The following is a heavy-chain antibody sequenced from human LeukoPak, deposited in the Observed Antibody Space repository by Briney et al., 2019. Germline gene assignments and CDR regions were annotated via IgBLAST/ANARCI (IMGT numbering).Heavy chain of an antibody. V-gene: IGHV3-30-3*01. CDR1: GFTFSSYA. CDR2: ISYDGSNK. Sequence: GGSLRLSCAASGFTFSSYAMHWVRQAPGKGLEGVAVISYDGSNKYYADSVKGRFTISRDNAKNSLYLQMNSLRAEDTALYYCAKAMGDYGAPRLRPYYYYGMDVWGQGTTVTVSS. J-gene: IGHJ6*02. CDR3: AKAMGDYGAPRLRPYYYYGMDV. D-gene: IGHD4-17*01.